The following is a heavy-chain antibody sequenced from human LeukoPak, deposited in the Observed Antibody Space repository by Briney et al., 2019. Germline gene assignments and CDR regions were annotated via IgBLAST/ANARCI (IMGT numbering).Heavy chain of an antibody. V-gene: IGHV1-8*02. CDR3: ARGYCSSTSCYRDYYYGMDV. CDR1: GYTFTGYY. J-gene: IGHJ6*02. D-gene: IGHD2-2*01. Sequence: ASVKVSCKASGYTFTGYYMHWVRQAPGQGLEWMGWINPNSGNTGYAQKFQGRVTMTRNTSISTAYMELSSLRSEDTAVYYCARGYCSSTSCYRDYYYGMDVWGQGTTVTVSS. CDR2: INPNSGNT.